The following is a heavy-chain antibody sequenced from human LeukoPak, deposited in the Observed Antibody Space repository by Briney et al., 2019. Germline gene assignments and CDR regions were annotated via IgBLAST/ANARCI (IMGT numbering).Heavy chain of an antibody. Sequence: GGSLRLSCAASGFTFSSYEMNWVRQAPGKGRGWVQYFISSGSPIYYADSVKGRFTISRDNAKNSLYLQMNSLRAEDTAVYYCAELGITMIGGVWGKGTTVTISS. V-gene: IGHV3-48*03. CDR2: FISSGSPI. CDR1: GFTFSSYE. CDR3: AELGITMIGGV. D-gene: IGHD3-10*02. J-gene: IGHJ6*04.